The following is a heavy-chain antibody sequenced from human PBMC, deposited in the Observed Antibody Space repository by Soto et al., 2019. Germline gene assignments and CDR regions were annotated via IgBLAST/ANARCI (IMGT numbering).Heavy chain of an antibody. Sequence: TVSRKCIVPGGSRSSGGYYWSWIRQHPGKGLECIGYIYHSGSTYYNPSLKSRVTISVDRSKNQFSLKLSSVTAADTAVYYCARVPDRWGQGTLVTVSS. CDR3: ARVPDR. J-gene: IGHJ5*02. CDR1: GGSRSSGGYY. V-gene: IGHV4-30-2*01. CDR2: IYHSGST. D-gene: IGHD2-2*01.